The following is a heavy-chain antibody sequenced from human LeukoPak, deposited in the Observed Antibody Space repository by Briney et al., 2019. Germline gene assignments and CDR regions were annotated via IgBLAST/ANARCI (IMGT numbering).Heavy chain of an antibody. CDR1: GGSISSSSYY. J-gene: IGHJ2*01. CDR3: ARRLRGSVWYFDL. Sequence: PSETLSLTCTVSGGSISSSSYYWGWIRQPPGKGLEWIGSIYYSGSTYYNPSLKSRVTISVDTSKNRFSLKLTSVTAADTAVYYCARRLRGSVWYFDLWGRGTLVTVSS. V-gene: IGHV4-39*07. D-gene: IGHD4-17*01. CDR2: IYYSGST.